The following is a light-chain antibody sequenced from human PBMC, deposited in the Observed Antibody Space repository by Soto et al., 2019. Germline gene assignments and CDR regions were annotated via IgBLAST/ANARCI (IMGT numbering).Light chain of an antibody. CDR3: SSYTTSSTVV. CDR2: EVS. J-gene: IGLJ1*01. V-gene: IGLV2-14*01. Sequence: QSALTQPASVSGSPGQSITISCTGTSSDIGYYNYVSWYQQHPGKAPKLIIYEVSNRPSGVSNRFSGSKSANTASLTISGLQAEDEADYHCSSYTTSSTVVFGPGTKVIVL. CDR1: SSDIGYYNY.